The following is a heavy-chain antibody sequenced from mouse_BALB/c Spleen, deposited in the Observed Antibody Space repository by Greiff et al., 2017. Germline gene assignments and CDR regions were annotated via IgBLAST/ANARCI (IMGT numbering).Heavy chain of an antibody. J-gene: IGHJ3*01. CDR2: IYPYNGGT. Sequence: EVQLQQSGPELVKPGASVKISCKASGYTFTDYNMHWVKQSHGKSLEWIGYIYPYNGGTGYNQKFKSKATLTVDNSSSTAYMELRSLTSEDSAVYYCARYETTATWFAYWGQGTLVTVSA. D-gene: IGHD1-2*01. V-gene: IGHV1S29*02. CDR3: ARYETTATWFAY. CDR1: GYTFTDYN.